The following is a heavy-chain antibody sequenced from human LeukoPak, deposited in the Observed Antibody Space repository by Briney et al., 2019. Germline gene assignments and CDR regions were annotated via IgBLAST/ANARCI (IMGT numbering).Heavy chain of an antibody. J-gene: IGHJ6*03. D-gene: IGHD5-18*01. CDR2: INPNSGDA. CDR3: ARGEHGYSYGVWYYYFYYMDV. V-gene: IGHV1-2*02. Sequence: GASVKVSCKASGYSFTDYHMHWVRRAPGQGLEWMGWINPNSGDANYAQNFQGRVTMTWDTSISTAYMELSSLRSEDTAVYYCARGEHGYSYGVWYYYFYYMDVWGKGTTVTVSS. CDR1: GYSFTDYH.